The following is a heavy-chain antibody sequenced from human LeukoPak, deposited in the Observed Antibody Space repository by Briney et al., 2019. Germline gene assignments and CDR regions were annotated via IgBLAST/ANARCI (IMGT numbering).Heavy chain of an antibody. J-gene: IGHJ6*02. D-gene: IGHD3-3*02. CDR2: IYYSGST. V-gene: IGHV4-59*01. Sequence: SETLSLTCTVSGGSISSYYWSWIRQPPGKVLEWIGYIYYSGSTNYNPSLKSRVTISVDTSKNQFSLKLSSVTAADTAVYYCARDLAPPGYYYGMDVWGQGTTVTVSS. CDR1: GGSISSYY. CDR3: ARDLAPPGYYYGMDV.